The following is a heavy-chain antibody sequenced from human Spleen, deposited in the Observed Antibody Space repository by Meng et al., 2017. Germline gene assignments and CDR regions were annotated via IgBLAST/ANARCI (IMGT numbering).Heavy chain of an antibody. CDR2: MNPNSGNT. J-gene: IGHJ6*02. V-gene: IGHV1-8*02. D-gene: IGHD6-19*01. Sequence: ASVKVSCKASGYTFTSYAMNWVRQATGQGLEWMGRMNPNSGNTDYAQNFQGRVTMTRDTSTSTAYMELSSLRAEDTALYHCAKARRSRGWTENYYGMDVWGQGTTVTVSS. CDR1: GYTFTSYA. CDR3: AKARRSRGWTENYYGMDV.